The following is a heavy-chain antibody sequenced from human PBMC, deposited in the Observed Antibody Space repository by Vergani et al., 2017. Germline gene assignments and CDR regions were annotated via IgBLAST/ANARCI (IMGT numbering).Heavy chain of an antibody. CDR2: ISDYNGNT. J-gene: IGHJ6*02. V-gene: IGHV1-18*01. D-gene: IGHD3-3*01. CDR1: GYTFTSYG. CDR3: ARDLSSYYDFWSGPYYYGMDV. Sequence: QVQLVQSGAEVKKPGASVKVSCKASGYTFTSYGISWVRQAPGQGLEWMGWISDYNGNTNYAQKLQGRVTMTTDTSTSTAYMELRSLGSDDTAVYYCARDLSSYYDFWSGPYYYGMDVWGQGTTVTVSS.